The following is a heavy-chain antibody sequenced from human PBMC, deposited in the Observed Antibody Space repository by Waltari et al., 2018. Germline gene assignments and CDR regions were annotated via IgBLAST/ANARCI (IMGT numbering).Heavy chain of an antibody. CDR2: IIPIFGTA. CDR1: GCTFSSYA. CDR3: ARDHCSGGSCYSVGGFDP. V-gene: IGHV1-69*01. D-gene: IGHD2-15*01. J-gene: IGHJ5*02. Sequence: QVQLVQSGAEVKKPGSSVKVSCKASGCTFSSYAISWVRQAPGQGLEWMGGIIPIFGTANYAQKFQGRVTITADESTSTAYMELSSLRSEDTAVYYCARDHCSGGSCYSVGGFDPWGQGTLVTVSS.